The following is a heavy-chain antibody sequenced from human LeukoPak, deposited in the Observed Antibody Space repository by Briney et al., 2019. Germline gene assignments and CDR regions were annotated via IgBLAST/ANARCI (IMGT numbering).Heavy chain of an antibody. Sequence: PSETLSLTCTVSGGSISSYYWSWIRQPPGKGLEGIGYIYTSGSTNYNPSLNSRVTISVDTSKNQFSLKLSSVTAADTAVYYCARHHTYDSSGYSDYYFDYWGQGTLVTVSS. J-gene: IGHJ4*02. CDR2: IYTSGST. CDR3: ARHHTYDSSGYSDYYFDY. D-gene: IGHD3-22*01. CDR1: GGSISSYY. V-gene: IGHV4-4*09.